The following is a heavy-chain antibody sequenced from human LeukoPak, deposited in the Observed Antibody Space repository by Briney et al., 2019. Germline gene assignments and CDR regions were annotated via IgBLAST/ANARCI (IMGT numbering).Heavy chain of an antibody. CDR2: IKQDGSEK. Sequence: GGSLRLSCAASGFTFSSYWMSGVRQAPGKGLEWVANIKQDGSEKYYVDSVKGRFTISRDNAKDSLYLQMNTLRAEDTAVYYCARGPPGDSSGYYYRHWGQGTLVTVSS. CDR3: ARGPPGDSSGYYYRH. V-gene: IGHV3-7*04. D-gene: IGHD3-22*01. CDR1: GFTFSSYW. J-gene: IGHJ4*02.